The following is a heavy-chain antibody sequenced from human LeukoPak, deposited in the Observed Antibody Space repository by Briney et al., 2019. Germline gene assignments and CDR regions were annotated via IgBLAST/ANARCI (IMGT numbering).Heavy chain of an antibody. CDR3: ARDYYDYNGSGSYGYFDF. CDR1: RFTFSSYV. D-gene: IGHD3-10*01. V-gene: IGHV3-30*04. Sequence: GGSLRLSCAASRFTFSSYVMHWVRQAPGKGLEWVAVISKDGSNKYYADSVKGRFTISRDNSKNTLYLQMNSLRAEDMAVYYCARDYYDYNGSGSYGYFDFWGQGTLVTVSS. CDR2: ISKDGSNK. J-gene: IGHJ4*02.